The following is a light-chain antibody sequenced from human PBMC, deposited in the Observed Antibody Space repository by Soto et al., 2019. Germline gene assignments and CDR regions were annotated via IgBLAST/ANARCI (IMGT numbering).Light chain of an antibody. CDR1: QIVNNNY. CDR2: GAS. J-gene: IGKJ1*01. CDR3: EQYGSSPRT. Sequence: EIVMTQSPATLSVSPGERATLSCRASQIVNNNYLAWYQQKPGQAPRLVIYGASSRATGIPDRFSASGSGTDFTLTISRLEPEDFAVYYCEQYGSSPRTFGQGTKV. V-gene: IGKV3-20*01.